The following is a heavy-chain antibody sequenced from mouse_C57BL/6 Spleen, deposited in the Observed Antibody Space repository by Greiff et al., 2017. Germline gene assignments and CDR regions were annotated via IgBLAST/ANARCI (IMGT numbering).Heavy chain of an antibody. CDR3: ARWDYYGSSPYWYFDV. Sequence: QVQLQQPGAELVKPGASVKMSCKASGYTFTSYWITWVKQRPGQGLEWIGDIYPGSGSTNYNEKFKSKATLTVDTSSSTAYMQLSSLTSEDSAVYYCARWDYYGSSPYWYFDVWGTGTTVTVSS. J-gene: IGHJ1*03. CDR1: GYTFTSYW. V-gene: IGHV1-55*01. D-gene: IGHD1-1*01. CDR2: IYPGSGST.